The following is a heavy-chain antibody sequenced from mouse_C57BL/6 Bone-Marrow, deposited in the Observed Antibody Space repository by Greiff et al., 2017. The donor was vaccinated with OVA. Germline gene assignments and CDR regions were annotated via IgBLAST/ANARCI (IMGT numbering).Heavy chain of an antibody. V-gene: IGHV5-4*01. CDR1: GFTFSSYA. Sequence: EVQGVESGGGLVKPGGSLKLSCAASGFTFSSYAMSWVRQTPEKRLEWVATISDGGSYTYYPDNVKGRFTISRDNAKNNLYLQMSHLKSEDTAMYYCARDYYDYHWYFDVWGTGTTVTVSS. D-gene: IGHD2-4*01. J-gene: IGHJ1*03. CDR3: ARDYYDYHWYFDV. CDR2: ISDGGSYT.